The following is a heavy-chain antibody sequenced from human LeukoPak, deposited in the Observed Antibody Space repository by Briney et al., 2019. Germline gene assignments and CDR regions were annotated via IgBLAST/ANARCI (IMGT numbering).Heavy chain of an antibody. V-gene: IGHV4-34*01. D-gene: IGHD2-2*01. CDR3: ARSVVVPAAILVDY. CDR1: GGSFSGYY. CDR2: IKHSGST. Sequence: SETLSLTCAVYGGSFSGYYWSWIRQPPGKGLEWIGEIKHSGSTNYNPSLKSRVTISVDTSKNQFSLKLSSVTAADTAVYYCARSVVVPAAILVDYWGQGTLVTVSS. J-gene: IGHJ4*02.